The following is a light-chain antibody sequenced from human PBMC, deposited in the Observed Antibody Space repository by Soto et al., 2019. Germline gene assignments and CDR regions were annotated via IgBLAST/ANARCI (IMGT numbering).Light chain of an antibody. J-gene: IGLJ1*01. Sequence: QSALAQPRSVSGSPGQSVTISCLGTSGDVAGYDYVSWYQQHPGKAPKLLIYDVNKRPSGVPDRFSGSKSGNTASLTISGLQAEDEADYYCCSYRTGGPFDFGTGTKVTVL. V-gene: IGLV2-11*01. CDR1: SGDVAGYDY. CDR3: CSYRTGGPFD. CDR2: DVN.